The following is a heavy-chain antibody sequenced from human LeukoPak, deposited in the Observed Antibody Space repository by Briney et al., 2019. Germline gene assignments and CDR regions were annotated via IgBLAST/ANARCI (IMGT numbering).Heavy chain of an antibody. CDR3: AVGLHSGQFAFDI. CDR2: VYHSGSA. V-gene: IGHV4-38-2*01. J-gene: IGHJ3*02. D-gene: IGHD5-24*01. Sequence: SETLSLTCAVSGYSISRGSYWGWIRQPPGKGLEWIGSVYHSGSAYYNPSLKSRVTISVDSSKNQFSLKLTSVTAADTAVYYCAVGLHSGQFAFDIWGQGTMVTVSS. CDR1: GYSISRGSY.